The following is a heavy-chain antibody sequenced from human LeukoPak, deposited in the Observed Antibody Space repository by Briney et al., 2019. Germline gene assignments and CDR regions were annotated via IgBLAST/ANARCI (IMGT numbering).Heavy chain of an antibody. V-gene: IGHV4-34*01. CDR3: ARLVVVPAAMYYYYGMDV. J-gene: IGHJ6*04. D-gene: IGHD2-2*01. Sequence: PSETLSLTCAVYGGSFSGYYWSWIRQPPGKGLEWIGEINYSGSTNYNPSLKSRVTISVDTSKNQFSLKLSSVTAADTAVYYCARLVVVPAAMYYYYGMDVWGKGTTVTVSS. CDR1: GGSFSGYY. CDR2: INYSGST.